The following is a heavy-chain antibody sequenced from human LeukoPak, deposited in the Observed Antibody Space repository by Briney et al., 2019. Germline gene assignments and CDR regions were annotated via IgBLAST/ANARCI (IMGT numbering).Heavy chain of an antibody. J-gene: IGHJ4*02. CDR3: ARISHYYGSEIEY. CDR1: GYTFTSYD. CDR2: ISAYNGNT. V-gene: IGHV1-18*01. D-gene: IGHD3-10*01. Sequence: ASVKVSCKASGYTFTSYDITWVRQAPGQGLEWMGWISAYNGNTNYAQKVLGRVTMTTDTSTSTAYMDLRSLRSDDTAVYYCARISHYYGSEIEYWGKGTLVTVSS.